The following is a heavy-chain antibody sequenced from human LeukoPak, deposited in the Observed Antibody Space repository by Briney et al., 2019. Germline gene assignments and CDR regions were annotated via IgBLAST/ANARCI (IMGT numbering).Heavy chain of an antibody. CDR3: AKDWYNSLNYFDY. CDR2: ISATASNT. V-gene: IGHV3-23*01. CDR1: GFTFSSYA. D-gene: IGHD1-1*01. J-gene: IGHJ4*02. Sequence: YPGGSLRLSCAASGFTFSSYAMSWVRQAPGKGLEWVSAISATASNTYYADSVKGRFTISRDNSKSTLYLQMNSLRVDDTAVYYCAKDWYNSLNYFDYWGQGSLVTVSS.